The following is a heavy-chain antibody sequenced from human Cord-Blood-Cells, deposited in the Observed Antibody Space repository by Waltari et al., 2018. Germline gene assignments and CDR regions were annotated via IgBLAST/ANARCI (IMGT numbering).Heavy chain of an antibody. CDR2: IRSKANSYAT. V-gene: IGHV3-73*02. CDR3: TRHPEGY. Sequence: EVQLVESGGGLVQPGGSLKLSCVASGFTFSGFAMHWVRQASGKGLEWVGRIRSKANSYATAYAASVKGRFTISRDDSKNTAYLQMNSLKTEDTAVYYCTRHPEGYWGQGTLVTVSS. CDR1: GFTFSGFA. J-gene: IGHJ4*02.